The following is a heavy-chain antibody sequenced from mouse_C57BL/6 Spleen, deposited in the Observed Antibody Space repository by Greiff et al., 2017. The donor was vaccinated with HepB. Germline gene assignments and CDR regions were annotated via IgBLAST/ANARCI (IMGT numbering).Heavy chain of an antibody. CDR1: GYTFTSYG. D-gene: IGHD1-1*01. Sequence: VQLQQSGAELARPGAPVKLSCKASGYTFTSYGISWVKQRTGQGLEWIGEIYPRSGNTYYNEKFKGKATLTADKSSSTAYMELRSLTSEDSAVYFCARRGSSQYYFDYWGQGTTLTVSS. V-gene: IGHV1-81*01. CDR3: ARRGSSQYYFDY. CDR2: IYPRSGNT. J-gene: IGHJ2*01.